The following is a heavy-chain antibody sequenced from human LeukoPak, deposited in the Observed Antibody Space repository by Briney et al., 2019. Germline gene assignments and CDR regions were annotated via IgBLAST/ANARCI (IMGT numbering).Heavy chain of an antibody. D-gene: IGHD5-24*01. CDR1: GFTLKTFK. CDR2: ISSDSTYT. Sequence: GGSLRLSCVVSGFTLKTFKMNWVRQAPGQGLEWVSSISSDSTYTSYADSVKGRFTISGDNAKNSMYLQMDSLRAEDTAVYYCARVRRDGYYFNSWGQGTLVTVSS. J-gene: IGHJ4*02. V-gene: IGHV3-21*01. CDR3: ARVRRDGYYFNS.